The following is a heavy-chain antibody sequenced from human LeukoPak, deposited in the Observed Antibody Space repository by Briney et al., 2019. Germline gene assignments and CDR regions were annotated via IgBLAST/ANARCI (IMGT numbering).Heavy chain of an antibody. CDR3: ARQYYDSTGYYYFDH. V-gene: IGHV4-39*01. D-gene: IGHD3-22*01. Sequence: SETQSLTCTVSGGSISGSSYYWGWIRQPPGKGLEWIGSLYYSGSTYYNPSLKSRVTISGDTSKSQFSLKLTSVTAADTAMYYCARQYYDSTGYYYFDHWGQGTLVTVSS. J-gene: IGHJ4*02. CDR1: GGSISGSSYY. CDR2: LYYSGST.